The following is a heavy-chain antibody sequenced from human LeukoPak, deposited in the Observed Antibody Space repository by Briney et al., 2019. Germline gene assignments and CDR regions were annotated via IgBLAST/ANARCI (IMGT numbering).Heavy chain of an antibody. J-gene: IGHJ5*02. CDR3: ARDLKHYDILTGYSYNWFDP. Sequence: SETLSLTCAVSGGSISSSNWWSWVRQPPGKGLEWIGEIYHSGSTNYNPSLKSRVTISVDKSKNQFSLKLSSVTAADTAVYYCARDLKHYDILTGYSYNWFDPWGQGTLVTVSS. V-gene: IGHV4-4*02. D-gene: IGHD3-9*01. CDR1: GGSISSSNW. CDR2: IYHSGST.